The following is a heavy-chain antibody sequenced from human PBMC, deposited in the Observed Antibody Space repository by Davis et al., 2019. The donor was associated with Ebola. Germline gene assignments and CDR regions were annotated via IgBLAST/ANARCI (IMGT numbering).Heavy chain of an antibody. Sequence: PSETLSLTCTVSGGSISSSSYYWGWIRQPPGKGLEWVSSISSSSSYIYYADSVKGRFTISRDNAKNSLYLQMNSLRAEDTAVYYCARDRYSSGFFDYWGQGTLVTVSS. D-gene: IGHD6-19*01. CDR3: ARDRYSSGFFDY. V-gene: IGHV3-21*01. CDR1: GGSISSSS. J-gene: IGHJ4*02. CDR2: ISSSSSYI.